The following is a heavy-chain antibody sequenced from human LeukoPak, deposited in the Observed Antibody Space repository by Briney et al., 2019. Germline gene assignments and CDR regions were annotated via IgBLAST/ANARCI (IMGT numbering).Heavy chain of an antibody. J-gene: IGHJ5*02. CDR1: GGSLSGYY. D-gene: IGHD2-8*01. CDR2: INHSGST. Sequence: SETLSLTCAVYGGSLSGYYWSWIRQPPGKGLEWIGEINHSGSTNYNPSLKSRVTISVDTSKNQFSLKLSSVTAADTAVYYCARGAGIVLMVYARVFDPWGQGTLVTVSS. CDR3: ARGAGIVLMVYARVFDP. V-gene: IGHV4-34*01.